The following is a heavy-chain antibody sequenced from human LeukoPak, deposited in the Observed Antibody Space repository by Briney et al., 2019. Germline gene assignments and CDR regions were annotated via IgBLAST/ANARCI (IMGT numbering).Heavy chain of an antibody. CDR1: GFTFSFHW. CDR2: IKHDGSEE. Sequence: SGGSLRLSCAASGFTFSFHWMHWVRQAPGEGLEWVANIKHDGSEEYYVDSVKGRFTISRDNAKKSLYLQMNSLRSEDTAVYYCARDGGVRGRLAYFDYWGQGNLVAVSS. J-gene: IGHJ4*02. D-gene: IGHD2-8*02. CDR3: ARDGGVRGRLAYFDY. V-gene: IGHV3-7*01.